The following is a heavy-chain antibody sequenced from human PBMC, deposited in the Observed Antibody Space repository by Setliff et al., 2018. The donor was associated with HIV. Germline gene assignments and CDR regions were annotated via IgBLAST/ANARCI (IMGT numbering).Heavy chain of an antibody. CDR1: GFTFSSYG. D-gene: IGHD5-18*01. Sequence: PGGSLRLSCAASGFTFSSYGMHWVRQAPGKGLEWVTFIRYDGSDKYYADSVKGRFTISRDNSKNMIYLQLNNLRTEDTGVYYCAREYSFGSNLDSWGQGTLVTVSS. J-gene: IGHJ4*02. CDR3: AREYSFGSNLDS. CDR2: IRYDGSDK. V-gene: IGHV3-30*02.